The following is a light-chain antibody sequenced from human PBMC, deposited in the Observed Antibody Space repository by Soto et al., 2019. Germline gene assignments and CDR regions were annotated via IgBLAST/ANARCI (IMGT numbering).Light chain of an antibody. CDR1: NGGGKS. CDR2: AAR. CDR3: QVWDTITDQYI. J-gene: IGLJ1*01. Sequence: SYALTQPPAVSVAPGQTARSTWGGDNGGGKSVQWYQQKPGQAPVLVLYAARDRPSWIPERFSGSNSGNTATLIISSVEAGDEADFYCQVWDTITDQYIFGSGTKVTVL. V-gene: IGLV3-21*02.